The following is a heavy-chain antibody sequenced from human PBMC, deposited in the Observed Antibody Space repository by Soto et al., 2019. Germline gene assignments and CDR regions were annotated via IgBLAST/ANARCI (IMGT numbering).Heavy chain of an antibody. Sequence: SETLSLTCTVSGVSISSGDYYWSWIRQPPGKGLEWIGYMYYSENTDYNPSLKSRVTISVDTSKNQFSLKLNSVTAADTAVYYCARDLWGYCGTDCYPLDVWGQGTTVTVSS. CDR1: GVSISSGDYY. CDR2: MYYSENT. D-gene: IGHD2-21*02. CDR3: ARDLWGYCGTDCYPLDV. J-gene: IGHJ6*02. V-gene: IGHV4-61*08.